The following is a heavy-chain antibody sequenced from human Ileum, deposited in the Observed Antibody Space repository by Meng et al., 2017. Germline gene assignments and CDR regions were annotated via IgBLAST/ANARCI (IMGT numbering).Heavy chain of an antibody. V-gene: IGHV4-61*08. J-gene: IGHJ4*02. CDR1: GGSVSSSGYQ. CDR2: AST. Sequence: QVQLRESCPGLLRPSETLSLICAFSGGSVSSSGYQWGWIRQPPGKGLEWIGYASTNYNPSLKSRVTISVDTSKNQFSLKLTSVTAADTAVYYCARDHWGSLDYWGQGVLVTVSS. CDR3: ARDHWGSLDY. D-gene: IGHD7-27*01.